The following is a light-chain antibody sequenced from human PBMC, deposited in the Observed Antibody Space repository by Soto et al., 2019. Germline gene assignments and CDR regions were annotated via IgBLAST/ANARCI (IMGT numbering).Light chain of an antibody. V-gene: IGLV2-14*01. Sequence: QSVLTQPASVCGSPGQSITISCTGTSSDVGAYDSVAWYQHNPGNAPKLMIYDVTNRPSGVASRFSGSKSGNTASLSISGLRAEDEADYYCSSYTTSRTLVFATGSKVTV. J-gene: IGLJ1*01. CDR3: SSYTTSRTLV. CDR1: SSDVGAYDS. CDR2: DVT.